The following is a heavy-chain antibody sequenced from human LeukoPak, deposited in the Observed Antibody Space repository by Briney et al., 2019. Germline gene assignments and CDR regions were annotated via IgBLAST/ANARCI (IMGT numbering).Heavy chain of an antibody. CDR2: INPNSGGT. Sequence: ASVKVSCKASGYTFTSYYMHWVRQAPGQGLEWMGWINPNSGGTNYAQKFQGRVTMTRDTSTSTAYMELSRLRSDDTAVYYCAQLEGITTFDYWGQGTLVTVSS. CDR1: GYTFTSYY. V-gene: IGHV1-2*02. CDR3: AQLEGITTFDY. J-gene: IGHJ4*02. D-gene: IGHD3-3*01.